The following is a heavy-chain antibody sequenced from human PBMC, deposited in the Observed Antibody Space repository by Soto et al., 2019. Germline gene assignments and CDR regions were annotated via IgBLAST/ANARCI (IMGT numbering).Heavy chain of an antibody. Sequence: SETLSLTCTVSGGSISSSAYSWSWIRQPPGKGLEWIGYIYHTGSTYYNPSLKSRVTISVDRSKSQFSLKLNSVTAADTAVYYCARGGVVVVAHFVDWCQGTLVTVSS. CDR2: IYHTGST. J-gene: IGHJ4*02. CDR1: GGSISSSAYS. D-gene: IGHD2-15*01. CDR3: ARGGVVVVAHFVD. V-gene: IGHV4-30-2*01.